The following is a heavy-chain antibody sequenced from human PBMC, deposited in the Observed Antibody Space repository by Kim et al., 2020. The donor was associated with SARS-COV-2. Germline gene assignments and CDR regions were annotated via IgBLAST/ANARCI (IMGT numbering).Heavy chain of an antibody. D-gene: IGHD2-2*01. CDR2: ISSSSSYI. V-gene: IGHV3-21*06. CDR1: GFTFSSYS. CDR3: ARDIVVVPAAIWYYYYGMDV. J-gene: IGHJ6*02. Sequence: GGSLRLSCAASGFTFSSYSMNWVRQAPGKGLEWVSSISSSSSYIYYADSVKGRFTISRDNAKNSLYLQMNSLRAEDTAVYYCARDIVVVPAAIWYYYYGMDVWGQGTTVTVSS.